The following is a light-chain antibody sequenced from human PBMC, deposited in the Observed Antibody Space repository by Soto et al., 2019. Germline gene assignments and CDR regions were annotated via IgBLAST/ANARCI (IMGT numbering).Light chain of an antibody. J-gene: IGKJ2*01. Sequence: DIQMTQSPSSLSVSVGDKVTITCRASRSISNYLNWYQQKPGKGPELLIYASVNLQSGVPSRFSGSGSGTDFTLTINSLQPDDFATYYGQQSYNTPYTCGHGTKLEI. CDR2: ASV. CDR3: QQSYNTPYT. CDR1: RSISNY. V-gene: IGKV1-39*01.